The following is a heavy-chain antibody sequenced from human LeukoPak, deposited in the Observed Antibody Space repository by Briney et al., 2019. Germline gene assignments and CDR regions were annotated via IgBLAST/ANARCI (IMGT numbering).Heavy chain of an antibody. CDR1: VVSFNVHG. CDR3: GEDATPHNGIWDNFDH. CDR2: VGGGSDI. Sequence: GGALRLSRVPPVVSFNVHGMTFVPQAPGEGVGCVSSVGGGSDISYADSVKGRFTASRDDAKNTLYLQMNSLRAEDTAVYYCGEDATPHNGIWDNFDHWGQGTPVTVSS. J-gene: IGHJ4*02. V-gene: IGHV3-23*01. D-gene: IGHD1-26*01.